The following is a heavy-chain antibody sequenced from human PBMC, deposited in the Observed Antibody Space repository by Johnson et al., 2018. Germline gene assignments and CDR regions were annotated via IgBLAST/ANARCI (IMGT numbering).Heavy chain of an antibody. CDR2: ISSSSSYI. J-gene: IGHJ1*01. CDR1: GFTISSYS. V-gene: IGHV3-21*01. Sequence: EVQLVESGGGLVKPGGSLRLSCAASGFTISSYSMNWVRQAPGKGLEWVSSISSSSSYIYYADSVKGRFTISRDNAKNSLYLQMNSLRAEDTAVYYCARSRGMREYFQHWGQGTLVTVSS. D-gene: IGHD3-22*01. CDR3: ARSRGMREYFQH.